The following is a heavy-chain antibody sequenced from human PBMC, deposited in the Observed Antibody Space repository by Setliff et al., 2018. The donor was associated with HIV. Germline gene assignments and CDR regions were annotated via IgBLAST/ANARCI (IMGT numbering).Heavy chain of an antibody. J-gene: IGHJ4*02. CDR3: AGAYYYESSGYYWVY. V-gene: IGHV3-53*01. CDR1: GFTVSSNY. D-gene: IGHD3-22*01. CDR2: VYSGGST. Sequence: GGSLRLSCAASGFTVSSNYMSWVRQAPGKGLEWVSVVYSGGSTYYADSVKGRFTISRDNSKNTLYLQMNSLRAEDTAVYYCAGAYYYESSGYYWVYWGQGTLVTVSS.